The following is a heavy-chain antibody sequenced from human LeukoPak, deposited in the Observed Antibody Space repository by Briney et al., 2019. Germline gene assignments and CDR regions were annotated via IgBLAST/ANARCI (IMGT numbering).Heavy chain of an antibody. CDR1: GYSFTSYW. CDR2: IYPGDSDT. V-gene: IGHV5-51*01. CDR3: AISFWSGYLVVSGFDY. Sequence: HGESLKISCKGSGYSFTSYWIGWVRQMPGKGLEWMGIIYPGDSDTRYSPSFQGQVTVSADKSISTAYLQWSSLKASDTAMYYCAISFWSGYLVVSGFDYWGQGTLVTVSS. J-gene: IGHJ4*02. D-gene: IGHD3-3*01.